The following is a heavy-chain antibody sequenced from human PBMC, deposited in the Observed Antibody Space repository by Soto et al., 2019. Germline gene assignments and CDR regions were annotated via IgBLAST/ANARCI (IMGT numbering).Heavy chain of an antibody. J-gene: IGHJ6*04. CDR3: ARGWFGPDV. D-gene: IGHD3-10*01. V-gene: IGHV3-9*01. Sequence: GGSLRLSCAASGFTFGDYAIHWVRQAPGKGLEWVSGISWNSGSIGYADSVKGRFTISRDNAKNSLYLQMNSLRVEDTAAYYCARGWFGPDVWGKGTTVTVSS. CDR1: GFTFGDYA. CDR2: ISWNSGSI.